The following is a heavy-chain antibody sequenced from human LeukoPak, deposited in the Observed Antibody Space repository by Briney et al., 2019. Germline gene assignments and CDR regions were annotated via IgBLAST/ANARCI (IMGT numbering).Heavy chain of an antibody. CDR3: AREQYSYVSGSYYSTYFFDY. CDR1: GFTFSDYY. J-gene: IGHJ4*02. V-gene: IGHV3-72*01. CDR2: TRNKVNSYTT. Sequence: GGSLRLSCAASGFTFSDYYMDWVRQAPGKGLEWVGRTRNKVNSYTTENAASVKGRFTISRDDSRNSLYLQMNSLKIEGTAVYYCAREQYSYVSGSYYSTYFFDYWGQGALVAVSS. D-gene: IGHD3-10*01.